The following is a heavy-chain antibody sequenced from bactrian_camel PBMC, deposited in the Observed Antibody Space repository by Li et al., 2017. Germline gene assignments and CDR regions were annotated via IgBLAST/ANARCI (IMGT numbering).Heavy chain of an antibody. CDR2: INGERGHA. CDR1: GFTFSSSV. CDR3: AAGPWYTDEYRY. J-gene: IGHJ4*01. D-gene: IGHD6*01. V-gene: IGHV3S40*01. Sequence: DVQLVESGGGLVQPGGSLTLSCVGSGFTFSSSVMAWVCQVPGKGLEWVAVINGERGHAYYANSVKGRFTIARDNTKDTVYLQMLGLKSEDTALYYCAAGPWYTDEYRYWGQGTQVTVS.